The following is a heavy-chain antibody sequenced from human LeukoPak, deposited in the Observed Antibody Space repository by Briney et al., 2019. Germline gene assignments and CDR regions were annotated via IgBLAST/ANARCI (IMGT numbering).Heavy chain of an antibody. CDR2: ISSSSSSI. V-gene: IGHV3-48*01. CDR1: GFTFSSYS. CDR3: ATWWEHDAFDI. D-gene: IGHD1-26*01. J-gene: IGHJ3*02. Sequence: GGSLRLSCAASGFTFSSYSMNWVRQAPGKGLEWVSYISSSSSSIYYADPVKGRFTISRDNSKNTLYLQMNSLRAEDTAVYYCATWWEHDAFDIWGQGTMVTVSS.